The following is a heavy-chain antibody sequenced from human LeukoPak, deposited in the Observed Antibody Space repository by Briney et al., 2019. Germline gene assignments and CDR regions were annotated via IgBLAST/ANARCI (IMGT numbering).Heavy chain of an antibody. Sequence: GESLKISCKGFGYSFTSYWIGWVRQMPGKGLEWMGIIYPGDSDTTYSPSFQGQVTTSADKSISTAYLQWSSLKASDTAMYYCARLADYYGSGTYNRYFDYWGQGTLVTVSS. D-gene: IGHD3-10*01. CDR2: IYPGDSDT. CDR1: GYSFTSYW. J-gene: IGHJ4*02. V-gene: IGHV5-51*01. CDR3: ARLADYYGSGTYNRYFDY.